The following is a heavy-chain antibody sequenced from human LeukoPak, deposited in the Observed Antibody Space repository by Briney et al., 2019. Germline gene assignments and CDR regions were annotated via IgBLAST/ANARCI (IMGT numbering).Heavy chain of an antibody. Sequence: SVKVSCKASGGTFSSYAISWVRQAPGQGLEWMGGIIPIFGTANYAQKFQGRVTITADESTSTAYMELSSLRSEDTAVYYCVRQNRWTLFDIWGQGTMVSVSS. D-gene: IGHD1-14*01. V-gene: IGHV1-69*13. CDR3: VRQNRWTLFDI. CDR2: IIPIFGTA. J-gene: IGHJ3*02. CDR1: GGTFSSYA.